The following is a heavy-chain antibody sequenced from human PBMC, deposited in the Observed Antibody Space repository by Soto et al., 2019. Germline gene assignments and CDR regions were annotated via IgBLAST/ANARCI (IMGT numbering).Heavy chain of an antibody. V-gene: IGHV4-4*07. J-gene: IGHJ4*02. CDR1: GGSISPYY. D-gene: IGHD2-2*01. Sequence: SETLALTCTVSGGSISPYYGSWIRQPAGKGLEWIGRIYASGSTNYNPSLKGRVTMSVATSKNQFSLKLSSVTAADTAVYYCARGGMVIIPTATAFDYWGQGTLVTVSS. CDR2: IYASGST. CDR3: ARGGMVIIPTATAFDY.